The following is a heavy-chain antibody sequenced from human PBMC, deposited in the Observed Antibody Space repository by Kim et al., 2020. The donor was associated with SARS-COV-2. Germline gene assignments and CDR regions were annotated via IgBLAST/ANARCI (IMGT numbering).Heavy chain of an antibody. J-gene: IGHJ4*02. D-gene: IGHD4-17*01. Sequence: GALRLSCAASGFTFSSYSMNWVRQAPGKGLEWVSSISSSSSYIYYADSVKGRFTISRDNAKNSLYLQMNSLRAEDTAVYYCARDRDYGGNTGPGYWGQGTLVTVSS. V-gene: IGHV3-21*01. CDR2: ISSSSSYI. CDR1: GFTFSSYS. CDR3: ARDRDYGGNTGPGY.